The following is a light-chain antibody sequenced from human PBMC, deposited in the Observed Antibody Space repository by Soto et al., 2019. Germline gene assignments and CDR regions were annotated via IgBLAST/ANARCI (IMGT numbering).Light chain of an antibody. CDR2: GAS. Sequence: EIVMTQFPATLSVSPGERVILSCRASQTVLTNLAWYHQKPGQTPRLLIYGASTRATGFSARFSGSGSGTEFTLTISSLQSEDFAVYYCQQYNNWPVTFGGGTKVEIK. J-gene: IGKJ4*01. V-gene: IGKV3-15*01. CDR3: QQYNNWPVT. CDR1: QTVLTN.